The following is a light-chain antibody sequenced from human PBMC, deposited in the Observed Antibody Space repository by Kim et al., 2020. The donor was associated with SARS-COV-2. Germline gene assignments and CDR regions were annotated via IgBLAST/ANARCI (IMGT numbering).Light chain of an antibody. CDR2: DVS. V-gene: IGLV2-14*01. CDR1: SSDVGGYNY. CDR3: SSYTSSSWV. Sequence: QSALTQPASVSGSPGQSITISCTGTSSDVGGYNYVSWYQQHPGKAPKLMIYDVSKRPSGVSNRFSGARSGNTASLTISGFQAEDEADYYCSSYTSSSWVFGGGTQLIVL. J-gene: IGLJ3*02.